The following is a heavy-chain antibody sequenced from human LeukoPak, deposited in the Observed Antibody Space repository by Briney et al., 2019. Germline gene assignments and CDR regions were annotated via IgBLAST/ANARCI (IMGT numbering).Heavy chain of an antibody. Sequence: GGSLRLPCAASGFAFSSYEMNWVRQAPGKGLEWVSYISGGGTTIYLADSVKGRFTISRDNAKNSLYLQMNSLRAEDTAVYYCARAENTVPYYFDYWGQGTLVTVSS. V-gene: IGHV3-48*03. CDR1: GFAFSSYE. J-gene: IGHJ4*02. D-gene: IGHD4-11*01. CDR2: ISGGGTTI. CDR3: ARAENTVPYYFDY.